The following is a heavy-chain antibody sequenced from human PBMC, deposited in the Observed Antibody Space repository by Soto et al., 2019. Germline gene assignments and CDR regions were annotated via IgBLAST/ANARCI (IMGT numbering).Heavy chain of an antibody. Sequence: SETLSLTCAVSGGSISSGGYSWSWIRQPPGKGLEWIGYLYHNGRTYYNPSLKSRVTISEDRSKNQLSLKLNSVTAADTAVYYCARTGSGYYDSSGYLYWGQGTLVTVSS. V-gene: IGHV4-30-2*01. CDR2: LYHNGRT. CDR1: GGSISSGGYS. D-gene: IGHD3-22*01. CDR3: ARTGSGYYDSSGYLY. J-gene: IGHJ4*02.